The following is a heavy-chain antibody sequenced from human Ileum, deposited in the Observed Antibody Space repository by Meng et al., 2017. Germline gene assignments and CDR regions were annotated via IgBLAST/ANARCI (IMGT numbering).Heavy chain of an antibody. J-gene: IGHJ6*02. Sequence: ASVKVSCKASGYTFTGYYMHWVRQAPGQGLEWMGRINPNSGGTNYAQKFQGRVTMTRDTSISTAYMELSRLRSDDTAVYYCARDLAVAGLRAYYYYGMDVWGQGTTVTVSS. CDR2: INPNSGGT. CDR3: ARDLAVAGLRAYYYYGMDV. V-gene: IGHV1-2*06. D-gene: IGHD6-19*01. CDR1: GYTFTGYY.